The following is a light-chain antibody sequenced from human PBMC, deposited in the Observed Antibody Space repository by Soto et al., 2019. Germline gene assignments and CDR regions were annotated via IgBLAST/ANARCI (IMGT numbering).Light chain of an antibody. V-gene: IGLV1-47*01. Sequence: QSVLTQPPSASGTPGQRVTISCSGSSSNIGSNYVYWYQQLPGTAPKLLIYRNNQRPSGVPARFSGSKSGTSASLAISGLRSEDGDDYYCAAWDDSLSGWVFGGGTKLTVL. J-gene: IGLJ3*02. CDR3: AAWDDSLSGWV. CDR1: SSNIGSNY. CDR2: RNN.